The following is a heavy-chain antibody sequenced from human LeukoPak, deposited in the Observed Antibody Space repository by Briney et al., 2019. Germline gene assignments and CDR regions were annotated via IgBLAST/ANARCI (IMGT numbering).Heavy chain of an antibody. D-gene: IGHD2-2*01. J-gene: IGHJ5*02. V-gene: IGHV4-39*07. CDR3: ARGGVVPATRPYNWFGP. CDR1: GGSISSSSYY. Sequence: SETLSLTCTVSGGSISSSSYYRGWIRQPPGKGLEWIGSIYYSGSTYYNPSLKSRVTISVDTSKNQFSLKLSSVTAADTAVYYCARGGVVPATRPYNWFGPWGQGTLVTVSS. CDR2: IYYSGST.